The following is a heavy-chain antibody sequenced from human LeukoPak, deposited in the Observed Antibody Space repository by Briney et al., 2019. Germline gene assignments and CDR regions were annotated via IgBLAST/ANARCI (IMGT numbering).Heavy chain of an antibody. CDR3: ARAPPWALDY. CDR1: GGSISSSVYY. D-gene: IGHD7-27*01. J-gene: IGHJ4*02. CDR2: IYYSGST. Sequence: PSETLSLTCTVSGGSISSSVYYWGWIRLPPGKGLEWIGSIYYSGSTYYNPSLKSRVTISADESKNQFSLTFSSVTAADTAVYFCARAPPWALDYWGPGNLATVSS. V-gene: IGHV4-39*07.